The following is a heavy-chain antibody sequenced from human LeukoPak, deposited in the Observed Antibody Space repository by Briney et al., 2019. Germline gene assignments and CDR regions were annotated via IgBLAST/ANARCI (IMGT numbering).Heavy chain of an antibody. CDR1: GGTFSSYA. CDR3: ARAMVRGVIPVTGANMDV. Sequence: GASVKVSCKASGGTFSSYAISWVRQAPGQGLEWMGRIIPILGIANYAQKFQGRVTITADKSTSTAYMELSSLRSEDTAVYYCARAMVRGVIPVTGANMDVWGQGTTVTVSS. J-gene: IGHJ6*02. D-gene: IGHD3-10*01. CDR2: IIPILGIA. V-gene: IGHV1-69*04.